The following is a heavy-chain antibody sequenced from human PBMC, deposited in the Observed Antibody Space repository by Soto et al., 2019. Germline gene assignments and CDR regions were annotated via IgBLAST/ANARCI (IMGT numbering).Heavy chain of an antibody. D-gene: IGHD3-9*01. CDR2: IWHDGSNT. Sequence: QVRLVEFGGGVVQPGNSLRLSCAASGFTFSTYGMHWVRQAPGKGLEWVAHIWHDGSNTYYIDSVKGRFTISRDNSKNTIYLQMNSLRAEDTAVYYCATEIDWLHAFDFWGQGTMVTVSS. CDR1: GFTFSTYG. V-gene: IGHV3-33*01. CDR3: ATEIDWLHAFDF. J-gene: IGHJ3*01.